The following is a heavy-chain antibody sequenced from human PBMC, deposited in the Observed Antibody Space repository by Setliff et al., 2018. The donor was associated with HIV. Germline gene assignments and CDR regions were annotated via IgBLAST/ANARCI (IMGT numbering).Heavy chain of an antibody. Sequence: PSETLSLTCTVSGGSITTTNYYWGWVRQSPGKGLEWIGVIYYRGSAYYNLSLQSRVTLSVDTSKNSFPLHLTSVIAADTAVYFCARARGPPLPVLDFWGPGTLVTVSS. CDR2: IYYRGSA. D-gene: IGHD3-10*01. CDR3: ARARGPPLPVLDF. CDR1: GGSITTTNYY. J-gene: IGHJ4*02. V-gene: IGHV4-39*06.